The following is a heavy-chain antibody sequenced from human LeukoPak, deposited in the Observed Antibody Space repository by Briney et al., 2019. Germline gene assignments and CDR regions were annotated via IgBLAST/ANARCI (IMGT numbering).Heavy chain of an antibody. J-gene: IGHJ6*03. Sequence: GASVKVSCKASGGTFSSYAISWVRQAPGQGLEWMGGIIPIFGTANYAQKFQGRVTITADESTSTAYMELRSLRSDDTAVYYCARDVYSSGWYRADYYMDVWGKGTTVTISS. CDR2: IIPIFGTA. CDR3: ARDVYSSGWYRADYYMDV. CDR1: GGTFSSYA. V-gene: IGHV1-69*13. D-gene: IGHD6-19*01.